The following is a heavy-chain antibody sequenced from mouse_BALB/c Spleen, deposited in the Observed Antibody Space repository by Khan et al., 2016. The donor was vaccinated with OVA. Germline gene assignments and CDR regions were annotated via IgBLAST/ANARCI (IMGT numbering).Heavy chain of an antibody. D-gene: IGHD4-1*01. V-gene: IGHV5-6*01. CDR3: ASHLTGSFAY. Sequence: EVELVESGGDLVKPGGSLQFSCAASGFTFSSYSLSLVRQTPYTRLELVATISSGGDYTYYSVNVYGRFTISRDNAKNTLYLQMSSLKSEDTAMYYCASHLTGSFAYWGQGTLVTVSA. CDR2: ISSGGDYT. CDR1: GFTFSSYS. J-gene: IGHJ3*01.